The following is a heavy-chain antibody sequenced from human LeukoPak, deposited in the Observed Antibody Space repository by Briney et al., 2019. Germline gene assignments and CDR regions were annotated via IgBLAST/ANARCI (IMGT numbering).Heavy chain of an antibody. V-gene: IGHV3-23*01. J-gene: IGHJ4*02. D-gene: IGHD3-10*01. Sequence: GGSLRLSCAPSGFTFSSYAMSWVRQAPGKGLGWVSAFSGSGGSTYYADSVKGRFTISRDNPKNTLYLQMNSLRAEDTAVYYCAKEGAGSYIDYWGQGTLVTVSS. CDR2: FSGSGGST. CDR1: GFTFSSYA. CDR3: AKEGAGSYIDY.